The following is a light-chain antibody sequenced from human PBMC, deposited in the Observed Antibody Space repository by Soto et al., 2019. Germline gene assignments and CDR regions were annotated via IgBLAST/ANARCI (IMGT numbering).Light chain of an antibody. CDR1: QSVSSSY. V-gene: IGKV3-20*01. J-gene: IGKJ4*01. CDR2: GAS. CDR3: QQYGSSPGT. Sequence: EIVLTQSPGTPSLSPGERATLSCRASQSVSSSYLAWYQQKPGQAPRLLIYGASSRATGIPDRFSGSGSGTDFTLTISRLEPEDFAVYYCQQYGSSPGTFGGGTKVDIK.